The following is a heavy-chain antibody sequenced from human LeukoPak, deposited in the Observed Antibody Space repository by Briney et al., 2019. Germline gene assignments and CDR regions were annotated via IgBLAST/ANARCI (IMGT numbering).Heavy chain of an antibody. CDR2: ISGSGGST. CDR1: GFTFSSYA. V-gene: IGHV3-23*01. Sequence: GGSLRLPCAASGFTFSSYAMSWLRQAPRKGLEWVTAISGSGGSTYYADSVKDRFTISRDDSKNTLDLQMNSLRAEDTAVYYCAKDYRYAIAAPGRQYNWFDRWGQGTRVTVSS. D-gene: IGHD6-13*01. CDR3: AKDYRYAIAAPGRQYNWFDR. J-gene: IGHJ5*02.